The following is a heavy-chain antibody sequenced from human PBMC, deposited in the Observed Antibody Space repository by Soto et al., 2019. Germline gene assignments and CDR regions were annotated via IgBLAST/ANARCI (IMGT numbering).Heavy chain of an antibody. CDR2: IYYSGST. J-gene: IGHJ6*02. V-gene: IGHV4-59*01. Sequence: SETLSLTCTVSGGSISSYCLSGIRQPPGKGLEWIGYIYYSGSTNYNPSLKSRVTISVDTSKNQFSLKLSSVTDADTAVYYCARSGSGSYFGYYYYGMGVWGQGTTVTVSS. D-gene: IGHD3-10*01. CDR3: ARSGSGSYFGYYYYGMGV. CDR1: GGSISSYC.